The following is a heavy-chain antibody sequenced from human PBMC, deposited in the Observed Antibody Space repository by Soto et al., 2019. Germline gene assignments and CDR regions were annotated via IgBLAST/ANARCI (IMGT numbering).Heavy chain of an antibody. D-gene: IGHD5-18*01. CDR2: TYYRSKWYN. CDR3: ARHYEPGIAMVTSPFDY. CDR1: GDSVSSNNAA. Sequence: QTLSVTCAISGDSVSSNNAAWNWIRQYPSRGLEWLGRTYYRSKWYNHYAVSVKSRITVNPDTSKNQFSLQLNSVTPEDTAVFYCARHYEPGIAMVTSPFDYCGQGTLVTVSS. V-gene: IGHV6-1*01. J-gene: IGHJ4*02.